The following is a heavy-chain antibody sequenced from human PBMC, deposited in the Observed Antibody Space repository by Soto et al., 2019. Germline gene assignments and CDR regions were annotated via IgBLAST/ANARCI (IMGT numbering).Heavy chain of an antibody. V-gene: IGHV1-3*01. CDR1: GYTFTSYA. Sequence: GASVKVSCKASGYTFTSYAMHGVRQAPGQRLEWMGWINAGNGNTKYSQKFQGRVTITRDTSASTAYMELSSLRSEDTAVYYCAREHYDILTGTQYYSDYWGQGTLVTVSS. J-gene: IGHJ4*02. CDR3: AREHYDILTGTQYYSDY. CDR2: INAGNGNT. D-gene: IGHD3-9*01.